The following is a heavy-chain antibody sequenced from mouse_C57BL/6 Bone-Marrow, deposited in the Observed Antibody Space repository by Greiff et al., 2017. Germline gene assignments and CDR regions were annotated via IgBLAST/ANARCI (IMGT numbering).Heavy chain of an antibody. Sequence: EVKLMESGGGLVKPGGSLKLSCAASGFTFSDYGMHWVRQAPEKGLEWVAYISSGSSTIYYADTVKGRFTISRDNAKNTLFLQMTSLRSEDTAMYYCARLYDGYYDFDYWGQGTTLTVSS. V-gene: IGHV5-17*01. CDR1: GFTFSDYG. D-gene: IGHD2-3*01. CDR3: ARLYDGYYDFDY. J-gene: IGHJ2*01. CDR2: ISSGSSTI.